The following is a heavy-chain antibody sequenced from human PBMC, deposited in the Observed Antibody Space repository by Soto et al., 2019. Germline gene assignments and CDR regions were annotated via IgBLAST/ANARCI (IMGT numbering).Heavy chain of an antibody. CDR1: GYTFTTYG. CDR2: ISSNRGTT. Sequence: ASVKVSCKTSGYTFTTYGIIWVRQAPGQGLEWMGWISSNRGTTHYAQNFQGRVTLTTDTSTGTAYMELRSLRSDDTAVYYCARDENSVADYWGQGTLVTVSS. D-gene: IGHD6-13*01. CDR3: ARDENSVADY. J-gene: IGHJ4*02. V-gene: IGHV1-18*01.